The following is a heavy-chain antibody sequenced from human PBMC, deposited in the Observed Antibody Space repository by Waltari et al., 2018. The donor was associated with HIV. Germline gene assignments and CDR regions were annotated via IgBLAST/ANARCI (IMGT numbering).Heavy chain of an antibody. J-gene: IGHJ6*02. CDR3: ARRGVLTYYYTMDV. V-gene: IGHV3-33*01. CDR1: AFTFRSYG. Sequence: QVQLVESGGGVVQPGRSLSPSCAASAFTFRSYGMHWGRQAPGKGLEWVAVIWYDGSNKYYVDSVKGRFSISRDNSKNTLYLQMNSLRAEDTAVYFCARRGVLTYYYTMDVWGQGTTVTVSS. CDR2: IWYDGSNK. D-gene: IGHD3-10*01.